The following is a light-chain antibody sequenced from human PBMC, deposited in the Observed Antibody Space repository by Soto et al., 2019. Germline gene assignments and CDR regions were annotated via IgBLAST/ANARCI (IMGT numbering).Light chain of an antibody. J-gene: IGKJ5*01. CDR3: QHTYTTPIT. V-gene: IGKV1-39*01. CDR1: QSISTY. Sequence: DIQMTQSPSSLPASVGDRVTITCRASQSISTYLNWYQQKPGKAPKLLIYHSSTLQSGVPSRFSGSGSGTDFTLTISSLQPEDFATYYCQHTYTTPITFGQGTRLEIK. CDR2: HSS.